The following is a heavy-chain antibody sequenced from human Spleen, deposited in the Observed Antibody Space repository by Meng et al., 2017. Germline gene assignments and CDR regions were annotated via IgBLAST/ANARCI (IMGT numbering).Heavy chain of an antibody. D-gene: IGHD3-10*01. J-gene: IGHJ4*02. CDR3: ARYYPSGDYFDY. CDR2: ISYDGSNK. V-gene: IGHV3-30*04. Sequence: GESLKISCAASGFTFSSYAMHWVRQAPGKGLEWVAVISYDGSNKYYADSVKGRFTISRDNSKNTLYPQMNSLRAEDTAVYYCARYYPSGDYFDYWGQGTLVTVSS. CDR1: GFTFSSYA.